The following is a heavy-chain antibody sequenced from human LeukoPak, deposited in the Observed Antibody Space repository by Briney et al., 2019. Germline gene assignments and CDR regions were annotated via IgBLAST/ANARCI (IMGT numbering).Heavy chain of an antibody. V-gene: IGHV1-58*01. CDR1: GFTFTSSA. J-gene: IGHJ4*02. Sequence: GASVKVSCKASGFTFTSSAVQWVRQARGQRLEWIGWIVVGSGNTNYAQKFQERVTITRDMSTSTAYMELSSLRSEDTAVYYCAADLEPILRDQWLGWGQGTLVTVSS. D-gene: IGHD6-19*01. CDR3: AADLEPILRDQWLG. CDR2: IVVGSGNT.